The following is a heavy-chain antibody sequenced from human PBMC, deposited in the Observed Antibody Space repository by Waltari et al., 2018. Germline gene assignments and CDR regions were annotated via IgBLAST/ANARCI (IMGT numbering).Heavy chain of an antibody. V-gene: IGHV4-34*01. D-gene: IGHD5-12*01. Sequence: QVQLQQWGAGLLKPSETLSLTCGVRGGSFSSYYWSWIRQSPWKGLEWIGEITHAGNIHYNPSFKSRVTMSIDTARNQFSLEVKSVIAADTAVYFCARISGLDYATPMWGLGTVVTVSS. CDR1: GGSFSSYY. CDR2: ITHAGNI. CDR3: ARISGLDYATPM. J-gene: IGHJ3*01.